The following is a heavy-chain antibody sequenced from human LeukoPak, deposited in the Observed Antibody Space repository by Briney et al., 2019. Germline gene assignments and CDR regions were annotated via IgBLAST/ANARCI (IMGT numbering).Heavy chain of an antibody. V-gene: IGHV3-23*01. D-gene: IGHD4-11*01. CDR1: GFTFSSYA. Sequence: GGSLRLSCAASGFTFSSYAMSWVCQAPGKGLEWVSAISGSGGSTYYADSVKGRFTITRDNSKNTLYLQMNSLRAEDTAVYYCAKVPRHRNYDDAFDIWGQGTMVTVSS. CDR2: ISGSGGST. J-gene: IGHJ3*02. CDR3: AKVPRHRNYDDAFDI.